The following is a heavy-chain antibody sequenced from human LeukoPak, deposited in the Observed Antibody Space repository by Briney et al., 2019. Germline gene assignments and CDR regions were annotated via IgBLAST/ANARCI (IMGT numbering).Heavy chain of an antibody. CDR2: IYYTGST. CDR3: ARTTVTPPDYYYYGMDV. D-gene: IGHD4-17*01. V-gene: IGHV4-59*01. J-gene: IGHJ6*02. Sequence: SETLSLTCTVSGGSISGYYWSWIRQPPGKGLEWIGYIYYTGSTNYNPSLKSRVTISVDTSKNQFSLKLTSVTAADTAVYYCARTTVTPPDYYYYGMDVWGQGTTVTVSS. CDR1: GGSISGYY.